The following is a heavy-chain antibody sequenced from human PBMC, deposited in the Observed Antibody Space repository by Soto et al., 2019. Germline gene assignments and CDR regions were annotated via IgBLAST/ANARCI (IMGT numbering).Heavy chain of an antibody. CDR2: IKEDGTAK. CDR3: TTDRGYLTFDY. D-gene: IGHD3-22*01. Sequence: GGSLRLSCAASGFTFSNSWMNWVRQAPGKGLEWVANIKEDGTAKYYLDSVKGRFTVSRDNVKNSLYLQMNSLRAEDTAMYYCTTDRGYLTFDYRGPRTLVTVSS. V-gene: IGHV3-7*01. CDR1: GFTFSNSW. J-gene: IGHJ4*02.